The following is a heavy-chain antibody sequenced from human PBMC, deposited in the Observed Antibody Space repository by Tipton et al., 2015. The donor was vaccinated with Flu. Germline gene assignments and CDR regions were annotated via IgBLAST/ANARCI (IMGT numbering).Heavy chain of an antibody. CDR3: ARGGLAAAARVGLDY. J-gene: IGHJ4*02. D-gene: IGHD6-13*01. CDR1: GFTFSSYG. Sequence: RSLRLSCAASGFTFSSYGMHWVRQAPGKGLEWVAVIWYDGSNKYYADSVKGRFTISRDNSKNTLYLQMNSLRAEDTAVYYCARGGLAAAARVGLDYWGQGTLVTVSS. V-gene: IGHV3-33*08. CDR2: IWYDGSNK.